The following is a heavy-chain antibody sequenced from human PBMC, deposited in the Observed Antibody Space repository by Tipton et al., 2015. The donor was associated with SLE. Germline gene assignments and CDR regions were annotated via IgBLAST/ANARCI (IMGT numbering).Heavy chain of an antibody. J-gene: IGHJ5*02. V-gene: IGHV6-1*01. D-gene: IGHD3-10*01. CDR2: TYYRSKWYN. Sequence: GLVKPSQTLSLTCAISGDSVSSNSAAWNWIRQSPSRGLEWLGRTYYRSKWYNDYAVSVKSRITINPDTSKKQFSLKLSSVTAADTAVYYCARGVIRRFDPWGQGTLVTVSS. CDR3: ARGVIRRFDP. CDR1: GDSVSSNSAA.